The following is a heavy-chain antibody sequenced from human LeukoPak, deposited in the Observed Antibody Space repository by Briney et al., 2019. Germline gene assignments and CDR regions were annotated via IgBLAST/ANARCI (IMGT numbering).Heavy chain of an antibody. V-gene: IGHV4-38-2*02. Sequence: SETLSLTCTVSGYSIRSGYYWGWIRQPPGKGLEWIGSISHSGSPYYNPSLKSRVTISVDTSKNQFSLKLSSVTAADTAVYYCARDGYSGNDGLWGQGTLVTVSS. CDR1: GYSIRSGYY. J-gene: IGHJ4*02. CDR2: ISHSGSP. CDR3: ARDGYSGNDGL. D-gene: IGHD5-12*01.